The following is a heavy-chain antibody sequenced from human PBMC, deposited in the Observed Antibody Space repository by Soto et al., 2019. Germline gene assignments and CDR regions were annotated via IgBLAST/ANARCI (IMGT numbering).Heavy chain of an antibody. CDR2: VSHSGST. J-gene: IGHJ4*02. D-gene: IGHD5-18*01. CDR1: GGSISSAAYY. V-gene: IGHV4-31*03. Sequence: QVRLQESGPGLVKPSQTLSLTCTVSGGSISSAAYYWSWIRQHPGKGLEWIGYVSHSGSTYYNPSLKSRVISSVDTSKNQCSLSLTAVTAADTAVYYCGREYTYGSNCFDCWGQGALVTVSS. CDR3: GREYTYGSNCFDC.